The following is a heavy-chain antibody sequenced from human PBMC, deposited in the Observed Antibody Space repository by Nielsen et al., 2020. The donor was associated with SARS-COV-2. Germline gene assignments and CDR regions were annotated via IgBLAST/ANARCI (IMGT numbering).Heavy chain of an antibody. Sequence: GESLKISCAASGFTFSSYAMSWVRQAPGKGLEWVSAISGSGGSTYYADSVKGRFTISRDNSKNTLYLQMNSLRAEDTAVYYCAVIDDFDYWGQGTLVTVSS. D-gene: IGHD3-3*01. CDR2: ISGSGGST. V-gene: IGHV3-23*01. CDR3: AVIDDFDY. CDR1: GFTFSSYA. J-gene: IGHJ4*02.